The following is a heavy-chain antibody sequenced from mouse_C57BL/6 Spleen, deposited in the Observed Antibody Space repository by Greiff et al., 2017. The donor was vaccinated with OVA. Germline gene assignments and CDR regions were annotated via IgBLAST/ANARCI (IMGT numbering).Heavy chain of an antibody. CDR3: ARHEDSYDYDGGFAY. D-gene: IGHD2-4*01. CDR2: FYPGSGST. CDR1: GYTFTEYT. J-gene: IGHJ3*01. V-gene: IGHV1-62-2*01. Sequence: QVQLQQPGAELVKPGASVKLSCKASGYTFTEYTIHWVKQRSGQGLEWIGWFYPGSGSTKYNEKFKDKATLTAAKSSSTVYMELSRLTSKDSAVYFCARHEDSYDYDGGFAYWGQGTLVTVSA.